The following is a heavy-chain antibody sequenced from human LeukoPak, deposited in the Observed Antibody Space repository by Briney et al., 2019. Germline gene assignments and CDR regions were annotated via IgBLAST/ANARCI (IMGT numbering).Heavy chain of an antibody. CDR3: AKGAREAFYDFWSGSSHFDY. Sequence: PGGSLRLSCAASGFTFSSYAMSWVRQAPGKGLEWVSAISGRGGSTYFADSVKGRFTVSRDNSKNTLYLQMNSLRAEDTALYYCAKGAREAFYDFWSGSSHFDYWGLGTLVTVSS. CDR2: ISGRGGST. D-gene: IGHD3-3*01. V-gene: IGHV3-23*01. CDR1: GFTFSSYA. J-gene: IGHJ4*02.